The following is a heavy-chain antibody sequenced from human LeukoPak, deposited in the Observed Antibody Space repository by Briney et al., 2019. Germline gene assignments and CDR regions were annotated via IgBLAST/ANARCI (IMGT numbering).Heavy chain of an antibody. CDR1: GYTFTGYY. CDR2: INPKNGVT. Sequence: GASVKVSCKASGYTFTGYYVQWLRQAPGQGLEWMGWINPKNGVTSYAQKFQGRDTMTRDTSISTAYMELSSLTSDDTAVYYCAKYNSGSLDYWGQGTLVTVSS. CDR3: AKYNSGSLDY. V-gene: IGHV1-2*02. J-gene: IGHJ4*02. D-gene: IGHD6-19*01.